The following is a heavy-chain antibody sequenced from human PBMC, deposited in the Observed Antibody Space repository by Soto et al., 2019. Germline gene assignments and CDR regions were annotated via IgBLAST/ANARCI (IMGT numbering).Heavy chain of an antibody. J-gene: IGHJ4*02. D-gene: IGHD2-15*01. CDR2: IKSNTEGGTT. CDR3: TTEGPGYCSGGSCYAIDY. Sequence: GFLSVSCAPSGLSLSHAWMSWVRQAPGKGLEWVGRIKSNTEGGTTAYAAPVKGRFTISRDDSKNTLYLQMNSLKNEDTAMYYCTTEGPGYCSGGSCYAIDYWGQGNLVTVSS. CDR1: GLSLSHAW. V-gene: IGHV3-15*01.